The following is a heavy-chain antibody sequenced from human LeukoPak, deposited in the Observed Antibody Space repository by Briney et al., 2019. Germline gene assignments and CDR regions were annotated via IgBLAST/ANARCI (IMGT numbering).Heavy chain of an antibody. V-gene: IGHV5-51*01. CDR1: GYSFTSYW. CDR3: ARHRSLHSSGGSWCYGMDV. J-gene: IGHJ6*02. Sequence: GESLKISCKGSGYSFTSYWIGWVRQMPGKGLEWMGIIYPGDSDTRYSPSFQGQVTISADKSISTAYLQWSSLKASDTAMYYCARHRSLHSSGGSWCYGMDVWGQGTTVTVSS. CDR2: IYPGDSDT. D-gene: IGHD2-15*01.